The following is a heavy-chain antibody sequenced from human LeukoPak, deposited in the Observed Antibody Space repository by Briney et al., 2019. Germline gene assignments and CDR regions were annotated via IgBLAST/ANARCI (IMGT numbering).Heavy chain of an antibody. CDR2: INHSGRT. D-gene: IGHD3-3*01. CDR1: GGSISIYY. Sequence: SETLSLTCTVSGGSISIYYWSWIRQPPGKGLEWIGEINHSGRTNYNPSLKSRVTISVDTAKNQFSLKLSSVTAADTAVYYCARYPTEYYDFWSGYYNPSYFDYWGQGTLVTVSS. V-gene: IGHV4-34*01. CDR3: ARYPTEYYDFWSGYYNPSYFDY. J-gene: IGHJ4*02.